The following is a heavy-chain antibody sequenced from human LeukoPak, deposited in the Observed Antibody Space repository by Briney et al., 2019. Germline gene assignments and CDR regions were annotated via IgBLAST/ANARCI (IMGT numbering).Heavy chain of an antibody. Sequence: GGSLRLSCRASGFNFSSYSMSWVRQAPGKGLEWVSTISGSGGSTYYADSVKGRFTISRDNSKNTLYLQMNSLRAEDTAVYYCARKNGLDYWGQGTLVTVSS. CDR3: ARKNGLDY. J-gene: IGHJ4*02. CDR2: ISGSGGST. V-gene: IGHV3-23*01. CDR1: GFNFSSYS.